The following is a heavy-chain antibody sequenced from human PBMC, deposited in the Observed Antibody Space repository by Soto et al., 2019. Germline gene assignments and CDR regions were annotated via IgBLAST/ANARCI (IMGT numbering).Heavy chain of an antibody. V-gene: IGHV3-48*01. CDR2: ISSSSSTI. J-gene: IGHJ6*02. CDR3: ARADSGYAHGYYYYGMDV. Sequence: ESGGGLVQPGGSLRLSCAASGFTFSSYSMNWVRQAPGKGLEWVSYISSSSSTIYYADSVKGRFTISRDNAKNSLYLQRNSLRAEDTAVYYCARADSGYAHGYYYYGMDVWGQGTTVTVSS. CDR1: GFTFSSYS. D-gene: IGHD5-12*01.